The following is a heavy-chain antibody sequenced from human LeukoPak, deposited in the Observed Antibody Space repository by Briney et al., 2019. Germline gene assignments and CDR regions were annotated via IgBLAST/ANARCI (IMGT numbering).Heavy chain of an antibody. CDR1: GFTFSSYW. CDR2: INGDGRNI. V-gene: IGHV3-74*01. Sequence: PGGSLRLSCVASGFTFSSYWMHWVRQDPRKGLVWVSRINGDGRNINYADSVRGRFTISRDNAKNTLYLQMNTLRVEDTAVYYCTRDLMDYDLSTGLHHYYMDVWGQGTTVTASS. J-gene: IGHJ6*02. CDR3: TRDLMDYDLSTGLHHYYMDV. D-gene: IGHD3-9*01.